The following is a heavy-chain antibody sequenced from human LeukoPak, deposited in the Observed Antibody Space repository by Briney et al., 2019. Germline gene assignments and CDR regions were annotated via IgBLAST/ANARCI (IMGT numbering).Heavy chain of an antibody. Sequence: PGGSLRLSCAASGFTFSSYAMHWVRQAPGKGLEWVAVISYDGSNKYYADSVKGRSTISRDNSKNTLYLQMNGLRAEDTAVYYCATPMTTVTTDYWGQGTLVTVSS. V-gene: IGHV3-30-3*01. D-gene: IGHD4-17*01. CDR1: GFTFSSYA. CDR2: ISYDGSNK. J-gene: IGHJ4*02. CDR3: ATPMTTVTTDY.